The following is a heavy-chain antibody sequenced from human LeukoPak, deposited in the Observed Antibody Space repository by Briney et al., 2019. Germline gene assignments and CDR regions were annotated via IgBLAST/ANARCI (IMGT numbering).Heavy chain of an antibody. Sequence: GGSLRLSCAASGFTFSSYEMNWVRQAPGKGLEWVSYISSSGSTIYYADSVKGRFTISRDNAKNSLYLQMNSLRAEDTAVYYCARDGYDFWSGYYFDYWGQGTLVTVSS. D-gene: IGHD3-3*01. CDR2: ISSSGSTI. J-gene: IGHJ4*02. CDR3: ARDGYDFWSGYYFDY. CDR1: GFTFSSYE. V-gene: IGHV3-48*03.